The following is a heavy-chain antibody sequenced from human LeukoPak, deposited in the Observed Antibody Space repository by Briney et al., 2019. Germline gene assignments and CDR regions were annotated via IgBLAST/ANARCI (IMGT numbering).Heavy chain of an antibody. CDR2: IKQDGSEK. V-gene: IGHV3-7*01. J-gene: IGHJ4*02. Sequence: PGGSLRLSCAASGFTFTVYAMSWVRQAPGKGLEWVANIKQDGSEKYYVDSVKGRFTTSRDNAKNSLYLQMNSLRAEDTAVYYCARARPLRNIAANDEYYFDYWGQGTLVTVSS. CDR1: GFTFTVYA. CDR3: ARARPLRNIAANDEYYFDY. D-gene: IGHD6-13*01.